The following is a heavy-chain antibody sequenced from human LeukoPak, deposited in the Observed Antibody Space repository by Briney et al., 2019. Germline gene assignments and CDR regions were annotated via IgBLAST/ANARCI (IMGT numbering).Heavy chain of an antibody. CDR2: IYTSGST. J-gene: IGHJ5*02. CDR3: ARGTHPRYSSSWGFDP. D-gene: IGHD6-13*01. CDR1: GGSISSYY. Sequence: PSETLSLTCTVSGGSISSYYWSWIRQPAGKGLEWIGRIYTSGSTNYNPSLKSRVTMSVDTSKNQFSLKLSSVTAADTAVYYCARGTHPRYSSSWGFDPWGQGTLVTVSS. V-gene: IGHV4-4*07.